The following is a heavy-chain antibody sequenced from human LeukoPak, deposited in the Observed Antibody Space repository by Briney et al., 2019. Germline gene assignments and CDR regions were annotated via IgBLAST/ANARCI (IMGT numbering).Heavy chain of an antibody. CDR2: ISGSGAST. Sequence: GGSLRLSCAASGFTFSTYAVTWVRQAPGKGLEWVSAISGSGASTYYADSVKGRFTISSDNSKNTLYLQMKSLRAEDTAVYYCAKDRAIHLVPYYLVPDIWGQGTMVTVSS. CDR1: GFTFSTYA. CDR3: AKDRAIHLVPYYLVPDI. V-gene: IGHV3-23*01. D-gene: IGHD5-18*01. J-gene: IGHJ3*02.